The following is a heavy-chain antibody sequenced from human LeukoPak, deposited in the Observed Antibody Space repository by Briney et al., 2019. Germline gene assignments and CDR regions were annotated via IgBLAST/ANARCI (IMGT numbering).Heavy chain of an antibody. Sequence: GASVKVSCKASGFTFTAYYMHWVRPAPGQGLEWMGWINPNSGGTNYAQKFQGRVTMTRDTSISTAYMELSRLRSDDTAVYYCARGPHWDPHFDYWGQGTLVTVSS. D-gene: IGHD7-27*01. CDR2: INPNSGGT. J-gene: IGHJ4*02. V-gene: IGHV1-2*02. CDR1: GFTFTAYY. CDR3: ARGPHWDPHFDY.